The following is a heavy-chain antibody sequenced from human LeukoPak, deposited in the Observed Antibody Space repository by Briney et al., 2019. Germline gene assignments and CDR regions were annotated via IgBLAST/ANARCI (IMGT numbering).Heavy chain of an antibody. J-gene: IGHJ3*02. CDR2: IYSGGST. V-gene: IGHV3-53*01. Sequence: QTGGSLRLSCAASGFTFSNYAMTWVRQAPGKGLEWVSVIYSGGSTYYADSVKGRFTISRDNSKNTLYLQMNSLRAEDTAVYYCARIGWCSGGSCYGDAFDIWGQGTMVTVSS. D-gene: IGHD2-15*01. CDR1: GFTFSNYA. CDR3: ARIGWCSGGSCYGDAFDI.